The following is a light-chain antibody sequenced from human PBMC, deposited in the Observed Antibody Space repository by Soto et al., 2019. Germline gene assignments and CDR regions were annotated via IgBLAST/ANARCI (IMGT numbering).Light chain of an antibody. Sequence: QSALAQPASVSGSPGQSITISCSGTSSDVGGYNYVSWYQQQSGKAPKLMIHEVSNRPSGVSNRFSRSKSGNTASLTISGLQAEDEADYYCSSYTSSRAYVFGLRTKVTVL. J-gene: IGLJ1*01. CDR1: SSDVGGYNY. V-gene: IGLV2-14*01. CDR2: EVS. CDR3: SSYTSSRAYV.